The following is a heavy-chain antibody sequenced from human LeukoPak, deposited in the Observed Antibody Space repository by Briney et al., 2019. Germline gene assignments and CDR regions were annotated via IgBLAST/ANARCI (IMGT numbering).Heavy chain of an antibody. CDR1: GGSISSYY. J-gene: IGHJ5*02. CDR3: ARDAYDSSGLLRFLWFDP. D-gene: IGHD3-22*01. V-gene: IGHV4-4*07. CDR2: IYTSGST. Sequence: SETLLLTCTVSGGSISSYYWSWIRQPAGKGLEWIGRIYTSGSTNYNPSLKSRVTMSVDTSKNQFSLKLSSVTAADTAVYYCARDAYDSSGLLRFLWFDPWGQGTLATVSS.